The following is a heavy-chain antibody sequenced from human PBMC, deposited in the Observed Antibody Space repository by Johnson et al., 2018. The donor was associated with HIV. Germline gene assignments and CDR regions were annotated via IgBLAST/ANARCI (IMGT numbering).Heavy chain of an antibody. D-gene: IGHD3-10*01. CDR1: GFTFSSYA. V-gene: IGHV3-30*14. CDR3: ARHHITYYYTSGSPDAFDI. CDR2: ISYDGSNK. J-gene: IGHJ3*02. Sequence: QMLLVESGGGVVQPGRSLRLSCAASGFTFSSYAMHWVRQAPGKGLEWVAVISYDGSNKYYADSVKGRFTISRDNSKSTLYLQMNSLRAEDTAVYYCARHHITYYYTSGSPDAFDIWGQGTMVTVSS.